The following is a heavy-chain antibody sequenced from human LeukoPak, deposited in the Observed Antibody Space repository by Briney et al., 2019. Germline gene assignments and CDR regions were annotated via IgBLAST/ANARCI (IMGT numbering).Heavy chain of an antibody. CDR1: SGSISSSSYY. Sequence: SETLSLTCSLCSGSISSSSYYWGWIRQPPGKGLEWFGSIYYSGSTYYNPSLKSRDTGSVDTSKNQFSLTLSSVTAAETAVYYCARRVLLWFGEFQYYYYYMDVWGKGTTVTVSS. V-gene: IGHV4-39*01. D-gene: IGHD3-10*01. J-gene: IGHJ6*03. CDR3: ARRVLLWFGEFQYYYYYMDV. CDR2: IYYSGST.